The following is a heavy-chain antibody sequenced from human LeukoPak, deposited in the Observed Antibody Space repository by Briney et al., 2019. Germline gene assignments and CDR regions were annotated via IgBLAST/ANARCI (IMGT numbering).Heavy chain of an antibody. D-gene: IGHD1-26*01. CDR1: GFTFSSYG. J-gene: IGHJ4*02. CDR2: ISGSGGTT. CDR3: AKGGGSVD. V-gene: IGHV3-23*01. Sequence: GGSLRLSCAASGFTFSSYGMNWVRQAPGKGLEWVSGISGSGGTTYYADSVKGRFTISRDNPKNTLYLQMNSLRAEDTAVYYCAKGGGSVDWGQGTLVTVSS.